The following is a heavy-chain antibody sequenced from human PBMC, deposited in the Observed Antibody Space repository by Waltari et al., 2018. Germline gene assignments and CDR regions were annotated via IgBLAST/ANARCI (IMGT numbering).Heavy chain of an antibody. J-gene: IGHJ4*02. V-gene: IGHV3-21*01. Sequence: EVQLVESGGGLVKPGGSLRPSCAASGFTFSSYSMNWVRQAPGKGLEWVSSISSSSSYIYYADSVKGRFTISRDNAKNSLYLQMNSLRAEDTAVYYCARGVEIAAAAHDYWGQGTLVTVSS. CDR1: GFTFSSYS. CDR2: ISSSSSYI. D-gene: IGHD6-13*01. CDR3: ARGVEIAAAAHDY.